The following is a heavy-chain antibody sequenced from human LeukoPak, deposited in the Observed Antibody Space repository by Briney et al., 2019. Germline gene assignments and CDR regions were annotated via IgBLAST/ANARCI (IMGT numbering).Heavy chain of an antibody. V-gene: IGHV3-30*04. CDR2: ISYDGSNK. J-gene: IGHJ3*02. Sequence: PGGSLRLSCAASGFTFSSYAMNWVRQAPGKGLEWVAIISYDGSNKYYVDSVKGRFTISRDNSKNTLYLQMNSLRGEDTAMYYCVRDQPTAFDIWGQGTMVTVSS. CDR1: GFTFSSYA. CDR3: VRDQPTAFDI.